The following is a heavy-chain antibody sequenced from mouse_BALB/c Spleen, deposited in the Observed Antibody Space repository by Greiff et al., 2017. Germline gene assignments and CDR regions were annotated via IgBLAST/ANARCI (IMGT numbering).Heavy chain of an antibody. CDR2: INPYNDGT. V-gene: IGHV1-14*01. CDR1: GYTFTSYV. J-gene: IGHJ4*01. Sequence: EVQLQQSGPELVKPGASVKMSCKASGYTFTSYVMHWVKQKPGQGLEWIGYINPYNDGTKYNEKFKGKATLTSDKSSSTAYMELSSLTSEDSAVYYCAREVYYDYEGAMDYWGQGTSVTVSS. CDR3: AREVYYDYEGAMDY. D-gene: IGHD2-4*01.